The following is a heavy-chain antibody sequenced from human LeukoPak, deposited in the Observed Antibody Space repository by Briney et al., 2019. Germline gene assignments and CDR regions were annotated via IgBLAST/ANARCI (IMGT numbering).Heavy chain of an antibody. CDR2: IWYDGSNK. CDR1: GFTFSSYG. Sequence: QAGRSLRLSCAASGFTFSSYGMHWVRQAPGKGLEWVAVIWYDGSNKYYADSVKGRFTISRDNSKNTLYLQMKSLRAEDTAVYYCARDLDTAMVTSYYYGMDVWGQGTTVTVSS. V-gene: IGHV3-33*01. J-gene: IGHJ6*02. CDR3: ARDLDTAMVTSYYYGMDV. D-gene: IGHD5-18*01.